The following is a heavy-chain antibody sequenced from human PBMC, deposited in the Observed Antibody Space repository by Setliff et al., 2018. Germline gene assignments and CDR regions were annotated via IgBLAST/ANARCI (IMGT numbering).Heavy chain of an antibody. V-gene: IGHV3-7*01. CDR3: FGSGTCSY. CDR2: INPHGSEK. D-gene: IGHD3-10*01. J-gene: IGHJ4*02. CDR1: GLSYTNDW. Sequence: GSLRLSCTASGLSYTNDWVSWVRQAPGKGREWLASINPHGSEKYYADSVKCRFTISRDNAKNSLSLQMNNLRSEDTAVYYCFGSGTCSYWGQGTLVTASS.